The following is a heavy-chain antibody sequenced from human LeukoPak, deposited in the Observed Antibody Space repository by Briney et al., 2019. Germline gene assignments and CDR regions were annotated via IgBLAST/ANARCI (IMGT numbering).Heavy chain of an antibody. CDR3: AKDSGRGSYTYDC. D-gene: IGHD1-26*01. Sequence: GGSLRLSCAASGFMFAGYAMSWVRQAPGRGLEGVATIRASGDSTYLSDSVKGRFTISRDNSRKTLFLQLNSLRAEDTAIYYCAKDSGRGSYTYDCWGQGTLVTVSS. CDR1: GFMFAGYA. CDR2: IRASGDST. J-gene: IGHJ4*02. V-gene: IGHV3-23*01.